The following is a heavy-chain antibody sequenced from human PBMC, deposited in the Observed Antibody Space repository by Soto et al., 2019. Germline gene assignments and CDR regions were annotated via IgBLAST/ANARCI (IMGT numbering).Heavy chain of an antibody. Sequence: SVKVSCKASGGTFSRYAISWVRQAPGQGLEWMGGIIPIFGTANYAQKFQGRVTITADESTSTAYMELSSLRSEDTAVYYCAVLYCSSTSCYPYYGMDVWGQGTKVTVSS. CDR2: IIPIFGTA. D-gene: IGHD2-2*01. J-gene: IGHJ6*02. CDR1: GGTFSRYA. CDR3: AVLYCSSTSCYPYYGMDV. V-gene: IGHV1-69*13.